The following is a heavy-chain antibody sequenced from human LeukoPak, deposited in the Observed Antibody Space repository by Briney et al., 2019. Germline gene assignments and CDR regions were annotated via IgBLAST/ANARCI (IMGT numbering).Heavy chain of an antibody. CDR1: GFTFSSYA. Sequence: GGSLRLSCAASGFTFSSYAMHWVSQAPGKGLEWVAVISYDGSNKYYADSVKGRFTISRDNSKNTLYLQMNSLRAEDTAVYYCARDRIRDGLGLYYFDYWGQGTLVTVSS. D-gene: IGHD3-10*01. V-gene: IGHV3-30*04. J-gene: IGHJ4*02. CDR3: ARDRIRDGLGLYYFDY. CDR2: ISYDGSNK.